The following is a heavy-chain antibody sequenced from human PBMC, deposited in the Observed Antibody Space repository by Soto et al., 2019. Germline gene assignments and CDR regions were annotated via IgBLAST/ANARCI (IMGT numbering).Heavy chain of an antibody. D-gene: IGHD3-10*01. V-gene: IGHV4-39*07. Sequence: SETLSLTCTVSGDSISSSNYFWGWIRQPPGKGLEWIGTIFYSGSTYYNPSLKSRVTISVDTSKNQFSLKLTSVTAADTAVYYCATVAVRGVSFFDYWGQGTLVTVS. CDR2: IFYSGST. CDR1: GDSISSSNYF. J-gene: IGHJ4*02. CDR3: ATVAVRGVSFFDY.